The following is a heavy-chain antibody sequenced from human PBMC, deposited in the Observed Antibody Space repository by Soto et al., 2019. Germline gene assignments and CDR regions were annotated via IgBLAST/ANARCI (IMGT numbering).Heavy chain of an antibody. Sequence: FLRLSCAASGFTFSSYWMSWVRQAPGKGLEWVANIKQDGSEKHYVDSVKGRFTISRDNAKNSLYLQMNSLRAEDTAVFYCVREVTTDSDVPDVWGQGTMVTVSS. CDR2: IKQDGSEK. CDR1: GFTFSSYW. CDR3: VREVTTDSDVPDV. V-gene: IGHV3-7*03. D-gene: IGHD4-4*01. J-gene: IGHJ3*01.